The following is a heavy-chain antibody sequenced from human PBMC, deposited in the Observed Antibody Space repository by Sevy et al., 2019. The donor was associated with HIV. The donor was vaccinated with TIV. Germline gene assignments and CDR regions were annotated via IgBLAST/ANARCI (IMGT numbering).Heavy chain of an antibody. J-gene: IGHJ4*02. Sequence: GESLKISCVASGFTFETQWMHWVRRAPGKGLEWVSRINIDGKNVAYAESVKGRFTISRDNAKNTLYLQMHSLRVEDTAIYFCVRVEGGLWGQGFQVTVSS. D-gene: IGHD2-15*01. CDR2: INIDGKNV. CDR1: GFTFETQW. V-gene: IGHV3-74*01. CDR3: VRVEGGL.